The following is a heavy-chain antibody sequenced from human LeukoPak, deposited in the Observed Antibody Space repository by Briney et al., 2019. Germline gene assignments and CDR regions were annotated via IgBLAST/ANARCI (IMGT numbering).Heavy chain of an antibody. CDR1: GFTFSSYG. CDR3: ATFPRGYSYRIHWENYDY. D-gene: IGHD5-18*01. CDR2: ISGSGGST. J-gene: IGHJ4*02. Sequence: GGSLRLSCAASGFTFSSYGMSWVRQAPGKGLEWVSAISGSGGSTYYADSVKGRFTISRDNSKNTLYLQMNSLRAEDTAVYYCATFPRGYSYRIHWENYDYWGQGTLVTVSS. V-gene: IGHV3-23*01.